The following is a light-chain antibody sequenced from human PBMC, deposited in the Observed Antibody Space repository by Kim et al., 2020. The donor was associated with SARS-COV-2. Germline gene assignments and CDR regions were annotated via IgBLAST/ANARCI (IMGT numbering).Light chain of an antibody. CDR2: QDN. J-gene: IGLJ1*01. V-gene: IGLV3-1*01. Sequence: SYELTQPPSVSVSPGQTASITCSGDKLGDKYTWWYQQKPGQSPVLVIYQDNKRPSGIPERFSGSNSGNTATLTISGTQAMDEADYYCQAWDSNSGFFGTG. CDR1: KLGDKY. CDR3: QAWDSNSGF.